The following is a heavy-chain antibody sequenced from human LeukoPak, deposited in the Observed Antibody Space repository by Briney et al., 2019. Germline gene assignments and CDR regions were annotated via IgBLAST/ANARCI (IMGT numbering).Heavy chain of an antibody. Sequence: SETPSLTCAVSGSSISSGYYWGWIRQPPGKGLEWIGTIYHSGSTYYSPSLKSLVTISIDTSKNQFSLKLSSVTAADAAVYYCARLGAPYSSSWSFFDYWGQGTLVTVSS. J-gene: IGHJ4*02. V-gene: IGHV4-38-2*01. CDR3: ARLGAPYSSSWSFFDY. D-gene: IGHD6-13*01. CDR1: GSSISSGYY. CDR2: IYHSGST.